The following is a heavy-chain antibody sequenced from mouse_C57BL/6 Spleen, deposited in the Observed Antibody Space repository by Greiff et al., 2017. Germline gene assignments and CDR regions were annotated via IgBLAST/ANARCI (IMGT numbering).Heavy chain of an antibody. CDR2: ISSGSSTI. J-gene: IGHJ1*03. D-gene: IGHD2-5*01. V-gene: IGHV5-17*01. CDR1: GFTFSDYG. CDR3: ARGGHPYYSKEDWYFDV. Sequence: EVKLVESGGGLVKPGGSLKLSCAASGFTFSDYGMHWVRQAPEKGLEWVAYISSGSSTIYYADTVKGRFTISRDNAKNTLFLQRTSLRSEDTAMYYCARGGHPYYSKEDWYFDVWGTGTTVTVSS.